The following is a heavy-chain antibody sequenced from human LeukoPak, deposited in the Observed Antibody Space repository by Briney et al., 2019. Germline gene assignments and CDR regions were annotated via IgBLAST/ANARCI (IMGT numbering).Heavy chain of an antibody. CDR1: GGSIRSYY. CDR2: IYYSGST. V-gene: IGHV4-59*01. J-gene: IGHJ6*02. CDR3: ARVRAYYHYYCMDV. Sequence: SETLSLTCTVSGGSIRSYYWSWIRQPPGKGLEWIGYIYYSGSTNYNPSLKSRVTISVDTSKNQFSLKLSSVTAADTAVYYCARVRAYYHYYCMDVWGQGTTVTVSS.